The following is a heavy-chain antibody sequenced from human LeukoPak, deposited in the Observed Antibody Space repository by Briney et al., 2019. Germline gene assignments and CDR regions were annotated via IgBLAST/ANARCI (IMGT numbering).Heavy chain of an antibody. J-gene: IGHJ4*02. V-gene: IGHV3-21*04. CDR2: ITSDSRGI. CDR1: GFTYSHYG. D-gene: IGHD4-17*01. CDR3: ARVVDHDYGDYYLDY. Sequence: GGSLRLSCVASGFTYSHYGMNWVRQAPGKGLEWVSGITSDSRGIYYADSVKGRFTIYRDNSKNTLYLQMNSLRAEDTAVYYCARVVDHDYGDYYLDYWGQGTLVTVSS.